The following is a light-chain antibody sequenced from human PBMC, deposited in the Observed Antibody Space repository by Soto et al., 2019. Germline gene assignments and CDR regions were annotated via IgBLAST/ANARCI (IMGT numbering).Light chain of an antibody. CDR3: HQYGSSPST. CDR2: GAS. V-gene: IGKV3-20*01. J-gene: IGKJ1*01. CDR1: QSVSSSY. Sequence: EIVFTQSPGTLSLSPGERAALACRASQSVSSSYLAWYQQKPGQAPRLLIYGASSRATGIPDRFSGSGSGTDFTLTISRLEPEDFAVYYCHQYGSSPSTFGQGTKLEIK.